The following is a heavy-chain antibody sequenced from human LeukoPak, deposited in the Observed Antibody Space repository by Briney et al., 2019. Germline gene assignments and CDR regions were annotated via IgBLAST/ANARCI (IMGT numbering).Heavy chain of an antibody. J-gene: IGHJ6*03. V-gene: IGHV3-23*01. CDR1: GFIFDNCA. CDR3: ARQPYNYYYLDV. D-gene: IGHD1-14*01. Sequence: GGSLRLSCAVSGFIFDNCAMTGVRQAPGKGLEWVSSIVGDASKMYYADSVKGRFTISSDGSRNMLFLHMSRLRAEDTAIYYCARQPYNYYYLDVWGKGTTVTVSS. CDR2: IVGDASKM.